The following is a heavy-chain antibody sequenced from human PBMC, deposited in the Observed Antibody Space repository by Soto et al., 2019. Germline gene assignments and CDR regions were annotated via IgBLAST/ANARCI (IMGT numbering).Heavy chain of an antibody. CDR1: GVSISSSQW. J-gene: IGHJ6*02. Sequence: QVQLQESGPGLVKPSGTLSLTCAVSGVSISSSQWWSWVRQPPGKGLEWIGEIYYNERTNYNPSLKSRLNMSLDRSKNQVSLKLSSVTAADTATYYCGRTKDYFYGVDVWGQGTTVTVSS. CDR2: IYYNERT. CDR3: GRTKDYFYGVDV. V-gene: IGHV4-4*02.